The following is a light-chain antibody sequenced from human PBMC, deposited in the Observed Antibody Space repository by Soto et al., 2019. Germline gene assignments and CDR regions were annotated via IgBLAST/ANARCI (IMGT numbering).Light chain of an antibody. CDR3: QQYNNWPWT. V-gene: IGKV3-15*01. J-gene: IGKJ1*01. CDR1: QSISGA. Sequence: DIGMTQSAASLSVSPGGRGNLXCRASQSISGAIVWYQQKPGQAPRPLIDGASTRAQSCPARFSGSGSVTDFTRTISSLQSEDFAVYYCQQYNNWPWTFGQGTKVDIK. CDR2: GAS.